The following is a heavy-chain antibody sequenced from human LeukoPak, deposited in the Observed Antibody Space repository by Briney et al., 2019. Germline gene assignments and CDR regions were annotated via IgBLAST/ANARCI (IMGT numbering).Heavy chain of an antibody. J-gene: IGHJ4*02. CDR1: GFTFSSYG. D-gene: IGHD3-10*01. CDR3: ANTYYYGSGSYYNDY. V-gene: IGHV3-30*02. Sequence: GGSLRLSCAASGFTFSSYGMHWVRQAPGKGLEWVAFIRYDGSNKYYADSVKGRFTISRDNSKNTLYLQMNSLRAEDTAVYYCANTYYYGSGSYYNDYWGQGTLVTVSS. CDR2: IRYDGSNK.